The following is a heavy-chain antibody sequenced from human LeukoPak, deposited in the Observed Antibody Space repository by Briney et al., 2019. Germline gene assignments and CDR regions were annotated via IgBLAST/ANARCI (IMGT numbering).Heavy chain of an antibody. CDR3: AKAPHLRGPLTFDY. V-gene: IGHV3-20*04. CDR1: GFTFDDYG. CDR2: INWNGGST. J-gene: IGHJ4*02. Sequence: RTGGSLRLSCAASGFTFDDYGMSWVRQAPGKGLEWVSGINWNGGSTGYADSVKGRFTISRDNAKNSLYLQMNSLRAEDTAVYYCAKAPHLRGPLTFDYWGQGTLVTVSS.